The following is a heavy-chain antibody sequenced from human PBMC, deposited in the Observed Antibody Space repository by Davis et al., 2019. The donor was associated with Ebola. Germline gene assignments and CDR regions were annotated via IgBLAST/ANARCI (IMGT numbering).Heavy chain of an antibody. CDR2: TRNKAKSYTT. V-gene: IGHV3-72*01. CDR1: GFTFSDYY. CDR3: ARHDYDSSAYYQY. D-gene: IGHD3-22*01. J-gene: IGHJ4*02. Sequence: GESLKISCAVSGFTFSDYYMDWVRQAPGKGLEWVGRTRNKAKSYTTEYAASVKVRFTISRDDSKNSLYLQMNSLGDEDTAVYFCARHDYDSSAYYQYWGQGTLVTVSS.